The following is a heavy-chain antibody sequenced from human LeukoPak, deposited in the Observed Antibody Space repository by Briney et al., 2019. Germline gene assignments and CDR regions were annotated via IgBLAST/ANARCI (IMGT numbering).Heavy chain of an antibody. V-gene: IGHV3-30-3*01. Sequence: GGSLRLSCAASGFTFSSYAMHWVRQAPGKGLEWVAVISYDGSNKYYADSVKGRFTISRDNSKNTLYLQMNSLRAEDTAVYYCARGAREMATMVLGYWGQGTLVTVSS. D-gene: IGHD5-24*01. J-gene: IGHJ4*02. CDR3: ARGAREMATMVLGY. CDR1: GFTFSSYA. CDR2: ISYDGSNK.